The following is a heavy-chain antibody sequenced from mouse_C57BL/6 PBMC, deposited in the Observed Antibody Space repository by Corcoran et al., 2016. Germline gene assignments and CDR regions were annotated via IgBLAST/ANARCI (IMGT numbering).Heavy chain of an antibody. D-gene: IGHD2-12*01. J-gene: IGHJ4*01. V-gene: IGHV9-3*01. Sequence: QIQLVQSGPELKKSGETVKISCKASGYTFTTNGMSWVKQAPGKGLKWMGWINTYSGVPTYADDFKGRFAFSLETSASTAYLQINNLKNEETATYFCARENYIYWGQGTSVTVSS. CDR1: GYTFTTNG. CDR2: INTYSGVP. CDR3: ARENYIY.